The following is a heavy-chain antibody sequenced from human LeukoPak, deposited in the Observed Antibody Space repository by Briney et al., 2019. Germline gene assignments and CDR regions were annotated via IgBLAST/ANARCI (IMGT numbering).Heavy chain of an antibody. CDR1: GGSISSYY. CDR2: IYYSGST. D-gene: IGHD1-7*01. V-gene: IGHV4-59*01. J-gene: IGHJ4*02. Sequence: PSETLSLTCTVSGGSISSYYWSWIRQPPGKGLEWIGYIYYSGSTNYNPSLKSRVTISVDTSKNQFSLKLSSVTAADTAVYYCAIGNWNYVLRSVAFDYWGQGTLVTVSS. CDR3: AIGNWNYVLRSVAFDY.